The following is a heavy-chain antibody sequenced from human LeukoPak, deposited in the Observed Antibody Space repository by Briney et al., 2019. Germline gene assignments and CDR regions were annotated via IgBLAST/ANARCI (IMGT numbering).Heavy chain of an antibody. V-gene: IGHV1-69*05. J-gene: IGHJ6*03. CDR1: GDTFSSYS. CDR2: IMPLFNTA. CDR3: ARVDRYHYYLDV. Sequence: SVKVSCKASGDTFSSYSITWVRQAPGQGLEWMGGIMPLFNTANYAQQFQGRVTITTDESTSTAYMELSSLRFEDTAMYYCARVDRYHYYLDVWGKGTTVTVSS.